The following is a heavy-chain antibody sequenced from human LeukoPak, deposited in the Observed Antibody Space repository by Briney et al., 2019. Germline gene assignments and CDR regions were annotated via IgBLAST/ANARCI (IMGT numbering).Heavy chain of an antibody. D-gene: IGHD1-26*01. CDR2: INHSGST. J-gene: IGHJ4*02. Sequence: SETLSLTCAVYGGSFSGYYWSWIRQPPGKGLEWIGEINHSGSTNYNPSLKSRVTISVDTSKNQFSLKLSSVTAADTAVYYCAREVGYYYGFDYWGQGTLVTVSS. CDR1: GGSFSGYY. CDR3: AREVGYYYGFDY. V-gene: IGHV4-34*01.